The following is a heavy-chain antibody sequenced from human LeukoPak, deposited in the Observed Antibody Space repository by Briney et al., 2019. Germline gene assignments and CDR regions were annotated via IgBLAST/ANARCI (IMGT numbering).Heavy chain of an antibody. CDR2: FHKSGST. Sequence: SETLSLTCTVSGGSITSDSYYWGCIRQPPGKGLEWIGNFHKSGSTYYNSSLKSRVTISVDTSKNQFSLKLSSVTAADTAVYYCARLDRRGYYYDSSGYFGYFFDLWGRGTLVTVSS. V-gene: IGHV4-39*01. J-gene: IGHJ2*01. CDR1: GGSITSDSYY. CDR3: ARLDRRGYYYDSSGYFGYFFDL. D-gene: IGHD3-22*01.